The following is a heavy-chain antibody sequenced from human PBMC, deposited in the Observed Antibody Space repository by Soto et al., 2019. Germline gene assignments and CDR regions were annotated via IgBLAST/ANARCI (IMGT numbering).Heavy chain of an antibody. Sequence: ASVKVSCKASGYTFTSYYMHWVRQAPGQGLEWMGIINPGGGSTSYAQKFQGRVTMTRDTSTSTVYMELSSLRSEDTAVYYCARDQGSLDYYYYMDVWGKGTTVTVSS. CDR1: GYTFTSYY. D-gene: IGHD3-16*02. J-gene: IGHJ6*03. V-gene: IGHV1-46*03. CDR2: INPGGGST. CDR3: ARDQGSLDYYYYMDV.